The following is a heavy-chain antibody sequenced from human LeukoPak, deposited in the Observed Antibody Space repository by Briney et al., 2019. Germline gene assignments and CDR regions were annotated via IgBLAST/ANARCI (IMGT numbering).Heavy chain of an antibody. V-gene: IGHV3-48*02. CDR2: ISSTSGSI. CDR1: GFTFSTYA. D-gene: IGHD4-23*01. CDR3: ARVAAGHSVNYFDY. J-gene: IGHJ4*02. Sequence: GGSLRLSSAVSGFTFSTYAMNWVRQAPGKGLEWVSYISSTSGSIYYADSVRGRFIISRDNAKNSLYLQMNSLRDEDTAVYYCARVAAGHSVNYFDYWGQGTLVTVSS.